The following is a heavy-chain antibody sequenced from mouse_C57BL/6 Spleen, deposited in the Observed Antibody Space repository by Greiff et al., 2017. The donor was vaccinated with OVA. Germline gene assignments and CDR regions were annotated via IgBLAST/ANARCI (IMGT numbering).Heavy chain of an antibody. D-gene: IGHD1-1*01. CDR3: PLITTVPFYWYFDV. Sequence: VQLQQSGAELVRPGASVTLSCKASGYTFTDYEMHWVKQTPVHGLEWIGAIDPETGGTAYNQKFKGKAILTADKSSSTAYMELRSLTSEDSAVYYCPLITTVPFYWYFDVWGTGTTVTVSS. V-gene: IGHV1-15*01. J-gene: IGHJ1*03. CDR1: GYTFTDYE. CDR2: IDPETGGT.